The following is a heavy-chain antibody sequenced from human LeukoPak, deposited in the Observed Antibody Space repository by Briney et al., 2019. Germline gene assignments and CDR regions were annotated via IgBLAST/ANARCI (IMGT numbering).Heavy chain of an antibody. CDR3: ARMPLKRWLQSYYFDY. CDR2: INHSGST. D-gene: IGHD5-24*01. Sequence: PPETLSLTCAVSGGPISDYFWSWIRQPPGKGLEWIGEINHSGSTNYNPSLKSRVTISVDTSKNQFSLKVSSVTAADTAVYYCARMPLKRWLQSYYFDYWGQGTLVTVSS. J-gene: IGHJ4*02. V-gene: IGHV4-34*01. CDR1: GGPISDYF.